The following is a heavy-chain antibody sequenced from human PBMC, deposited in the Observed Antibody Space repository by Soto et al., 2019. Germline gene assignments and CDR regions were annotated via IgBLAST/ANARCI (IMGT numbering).Heavy chain of an antibody. Sequence: RALRLSGAASVFTFISYAMSWVRQAPGKGLEWVSAISGSGGSTYYADSVKGRFTISRDNSKNTLYLQMNSLRAEDTAVYYCAKRPSSGYHDYWGQRTLVTVSS. CDR1: VFTFISYA. CDR2: ISGSGGST. CDR3: AKRPSSGYHDY. V-gene: IGHV3-23*01. D-gene: IGHD3-22*01. J-gene: IGHJ4*02.